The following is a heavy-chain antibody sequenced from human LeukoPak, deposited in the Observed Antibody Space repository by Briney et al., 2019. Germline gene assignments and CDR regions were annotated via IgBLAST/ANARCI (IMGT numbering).Heavy chain of an antibody. Sequence: GGSLRLSCAASGFTVSSKDMSWVRQAPGKGLEWVSGISGSGGSTYYADSVKGRFTISRDNSKNTLYLQMNSLRAEDTAVYYCAKSMTTVLLDAFDIWGQGAMVTVSS. V-gene: IGHV3-23*01. J-gene: IGHJ3*02. CDR2: ISGSGGST. CDR1: GFTVSSKD. D-gene: IGHD4-17*01. CDR3: AKSMTTVLLDAFDI.